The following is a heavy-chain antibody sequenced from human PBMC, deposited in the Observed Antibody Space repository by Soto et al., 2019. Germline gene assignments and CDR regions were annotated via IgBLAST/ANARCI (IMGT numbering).Heavy chain of an antibody. V-gene: IGHV3-74*01. CDR1: GFSFSNYW. CDR2: INSDGSST. D-gene: IGHD1-26*01. J-gene: IGHJ6*03. CDR3: VMGGFEDYDYYMDV. Sequence: EVQLVESGGGLVQPGGSLRLCCADSGFSFSNYWMQWVRQAPGKGLVWVSRINSDGSSTSYADSVKGRFPISRDNAKHTLYLQTHSLRVEDTALFYCVMGGFEDYDYYMDVRGKGTTVSVSS.